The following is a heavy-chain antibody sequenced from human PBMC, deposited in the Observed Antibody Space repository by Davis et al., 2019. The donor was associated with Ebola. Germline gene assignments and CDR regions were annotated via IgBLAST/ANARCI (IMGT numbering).Heavy chain of an antibody. CDR1: GFVFRNYV. Sequence: PGGSLRLSCAASGFVFRNYVMSWVRQAPEKGLEWVSTLGTSADTYYADSVKGRFTISRDNSKNTLYLQMNSLRAEDTAVYYCASSTAVNVWGQGTTVTVSS. V-gene: IGHV3-23*01. CDR2: LGTSADT. CDR3: ASSTAVNV. J-gene: IGHJ6*02. D-gene: IGHD5-18*01.